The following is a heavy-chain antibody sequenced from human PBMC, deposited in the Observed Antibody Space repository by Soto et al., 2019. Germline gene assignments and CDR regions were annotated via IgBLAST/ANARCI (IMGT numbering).Heavy chain of an antibody. J-gene: IGHJ4*02. CDR2: SRNEAKSYST. Sequence: EEQLVESGGGLVQPGGSLTLSCAASGFTFSEHYMEWVRQAPGKGLEWVARSRNEAKSYSTDYAASVKGRFTVSRDLSMNSLYLQMNNLKTVDTAVYYCSRMEGGWGQGTLVTVSS. V-gene: IGHV3-72*01. CDR1: GFTFSEHY. D-gene: IGHD1-26*01. CDR3: SRMEGG.